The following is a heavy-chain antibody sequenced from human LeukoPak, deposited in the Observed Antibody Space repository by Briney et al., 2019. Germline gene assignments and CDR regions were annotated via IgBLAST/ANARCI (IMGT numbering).Heavy chain of an antibody. J-gene: IGHJ4*02. CDR2: ISWNSGSI. V-gene: IGHV3-9*03. CDR3: AKASGYSYGHFDY. Sequence: GGSLRLSCAASGFTFDDYAMHWARQAPGKGLEWVSGISWNSGSIGYADSVKGRFTISRDNAKNSLYLQMNSLRAEDMALYYCAKASGYSYGHFDYWGQGTLVTVSS. D-gene: IGHD5-18*01. CDR1: GFTFDDYA.